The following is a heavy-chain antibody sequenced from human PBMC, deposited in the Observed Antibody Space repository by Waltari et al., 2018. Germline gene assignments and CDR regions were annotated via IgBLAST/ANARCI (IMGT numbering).Heavy chain of an antibody. CDR1: GGTFSSYA. D-gene: IGHD4-17*01. CDR2: IIPILGIA. Sequence: QVQLVQSGAEVKKPGSSVKVSCKASGGTFSSYAISWVRQAPGQGLEWMGGIIPILGIANYAQKFQGRVTITADESTSTAYMELSSLRSEDTAVYYCARGSDYGDYVEDYFDYWGQGTLVTVSS. J-gene: IGHJ4*02. CDR3: ARGSDYGDYVEDYFDY. V-gene: IGHV1-69*04.